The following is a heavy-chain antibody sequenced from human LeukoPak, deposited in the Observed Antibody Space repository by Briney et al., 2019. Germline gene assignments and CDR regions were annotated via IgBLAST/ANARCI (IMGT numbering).Heavy chain of an antibody. D-gene: IGHD3-9*01. J-gene: IGHJ4*02. V-gene: IGHV4-34*01. CDR3: VASMSYDILTGYSRYFDY. CDR2: INHSGST. Sequence: SETLSLTCAVYGGSFSGYYWSWIRQPPGKGLEWIGEINHSGSTNYNPCLKSRVTISVDTSKNQFSLKLSSVTAADTAVYYCVASMSYDILTGYSRYFDYWGQGTLVTVSS. CDR1: GGSFSGYY.